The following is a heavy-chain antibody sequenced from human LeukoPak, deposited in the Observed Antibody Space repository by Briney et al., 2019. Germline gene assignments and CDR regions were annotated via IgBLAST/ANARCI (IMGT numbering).Heavy chain of an antibody. CDR3: ASQYYDFWSAHRSYYFDY. J-gene: IGHJ4*02. D-gene: IGHD3-3*01. CDR2: IYYSGST. V-gene: IGHV4-39*01. Sequence: PSETLSLTCTVSGGSISSSSYYWGWIRQPPGKGLEWIGSIYYSGSTYYNPSLKSRVTISVDTSKNQFSLKLSSVTAADTAVYYCASQYYDFWSAHRSYYFDYWGQGTLVTVSS. CDR1: GGSISSSSYY.